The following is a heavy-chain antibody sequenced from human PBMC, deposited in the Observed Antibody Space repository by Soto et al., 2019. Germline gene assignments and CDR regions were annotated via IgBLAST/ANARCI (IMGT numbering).Heavy chain of an antibody. D-gene: IGHD2-21*02. CDR2: ISGSGGST. Sequence: EVQLLESGGGLVQPGGSLRLSCAASGFTFSSYAMSWVRQAPGKGLEWVSAISGSGGSTYYADSVKGRFTISRDNSKNTLYLQMNSLRAEDTAVYYCAKDRAVVTATYYYFDYWGQGPLVTVSS. CDR1: GFTFSSYA. V-gene: IGHV3-23*01. J-gene: IGHJ4*02. CDR3: AKDRAVVTATYYYFDY.